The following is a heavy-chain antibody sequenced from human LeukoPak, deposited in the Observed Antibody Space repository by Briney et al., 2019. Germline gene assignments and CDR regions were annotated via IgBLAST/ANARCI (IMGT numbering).Heavy chain of an antibody. CDR3: ARQPRGLWSGYTYYYYYGMDV. V-gene: IGHV5-51*01. CDR1: GYSFTSYW. Sequence: GESLKISCKGSGYSFTSYWIGWVRQMPGKGLEWMGIIYPGDSDTRYSPSFQGQVTISADKSISTAYLQWSSLKASDTAMYYCARQPRGLWSGYTYYYYYGMDVWGQGTTVTVSS. D-gene: IGHD3-3*01. CDR2: IYPGDSDT. J-gene: IGHJ6*02.